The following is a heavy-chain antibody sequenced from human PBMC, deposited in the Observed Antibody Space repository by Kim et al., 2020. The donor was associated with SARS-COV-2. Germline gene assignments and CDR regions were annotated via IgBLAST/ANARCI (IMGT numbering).Heavy chain of an antibody. J-gene: IGHJ3*02. V-gene: IGHV3-74*01. Sequence: YADSVKGRFTISRDNAKNTLYLQMNSLRAEDTAVYYCASYSRGLLDAFDIWGQGTMVTVSS. D-gene: IGHD2-15*01. CDR3: ASYSRGLLDAFDI.